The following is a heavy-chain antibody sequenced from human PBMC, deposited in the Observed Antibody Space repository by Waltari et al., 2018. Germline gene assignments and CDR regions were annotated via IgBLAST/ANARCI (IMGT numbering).Heavy chain of an antibody. CDR1: GFAFSTDW. CDR3: TRDSSPGSQTSGWFDAFDI. J-gene: IGHJ3*02. V-gene: IGHV3-7*01. CDR2: IKSDGSVK. Sequence: EVQLVESGGGLVQPGGSLRRSCAASGFAFSTDWMTWFRQAPGKGLEWVANIKSDGSVKHYVDSVKGRFTISRDNARNSLYLQMNSLRAEDTAVYYCTRDSSPGSQTSGWFDAFDIWGQGARVTVSA. D-gene: IGHD6-19*01.